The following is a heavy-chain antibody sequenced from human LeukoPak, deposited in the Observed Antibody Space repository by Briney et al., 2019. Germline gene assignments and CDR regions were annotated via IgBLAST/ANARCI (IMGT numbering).Heavy chain of an antibody. D-gene: IGHD3-9*01. V-gene: IGHV3-23*01. J-gene: IGHJ4*02. CDR1: GFTFSSYA. CDR3: AKVPRYDIQIDY. CDR2: ISGSGGST. Sequence: PGGSLRLSCAASGFTFSSYATSWVRQAPGKGLEWVSAISGSGGSTYYADSVKGRFTISRDNSKNTLYLQMNSLRAEDTAVYYCAKVPRYDIQIDYWGQGTLVTVSS.